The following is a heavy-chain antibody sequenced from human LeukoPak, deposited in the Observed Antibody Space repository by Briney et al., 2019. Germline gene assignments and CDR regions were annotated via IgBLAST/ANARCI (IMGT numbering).Heavy chain of an antibody. CDR3: ARPTTVVTVAFDI. V-gene: IGHV1-2*02. Sequence: GASVKVSCKASGGTFSSYAISWVRQAPGQGLEWMGWINPNSGGTNYAQKFQGRVTMTRDTSISTAYMELSRLRSDDTAVYYCARPTTVVTVAFDIWGQGTMVTVSS. D-gene: IGHD4-23*01. CDR1: GGTFSSYA. J-gene: IGHJ3*02. CDR2: INPNSGGT.